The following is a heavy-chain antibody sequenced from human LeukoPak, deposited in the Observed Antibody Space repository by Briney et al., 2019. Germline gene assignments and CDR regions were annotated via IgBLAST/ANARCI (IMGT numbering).Heavy chain of an antibody. Sequence: GASVKVSCKASGGTFSSYGISWVRQAPGQGLEWMGGIIPIFGTTNYAQKFQGRVTITADESTSTAYMELSSLRSEDTAVYYCAREATTLTYYYYYYMDVWGKGTTVTVSS. CDR3: AREATTLTYYYYYYMDV. V-gene: IGHV1-69*13. D-gene: IGHD5-12*01. J-gene: IGHJ6*03. CDR2: IIPIFGTT. CDR1: GGTFSSYG.